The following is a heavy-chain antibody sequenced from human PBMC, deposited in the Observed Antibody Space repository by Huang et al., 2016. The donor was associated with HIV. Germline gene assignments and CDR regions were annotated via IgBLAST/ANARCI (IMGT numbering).Heavy chain of an antibody. D-gene: IGHD2-15*01. J-gene: IGHJ4*02. Sequence: QVQLVESGGGVVQPGRSLRLSCEASGFPFSSYGMHWVRQAPGKGLGGVAAVSYDGSNKYYADSVKGRFTISRDNSKSTLYLQMNSLRPEDAALYYCAKDGNYGGNAYHFDYWGLGSLVTVSS. CDR2: VSYDGSNK. CDR3: AKDGNYGGNAYHFDY. V-gene: IGHV3-30*18. CDR1: GFPFSSYG.